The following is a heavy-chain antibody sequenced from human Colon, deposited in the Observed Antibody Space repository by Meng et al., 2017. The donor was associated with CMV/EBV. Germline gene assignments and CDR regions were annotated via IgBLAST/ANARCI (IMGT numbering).Heavy chain of an antibody. D-gene: IGHD2-2*01. Sequence: ASVTVSCKASGYTFTSYDINWVRQATGQGLEWMGWMNPNSGNTGYAQKFQGRVTMTRNTSISTAYMELSSLRSEDTAVYYCARGPPAGYCSSTSCYYYYYGMDVWGQGTTVTVSS. CDR3: ARGPPAGYCSSTSCYYYYYGMDV. CDR1: GYTFTSYD. CDR2: MNPNSGNT. J-gene: IGHJ6*02. V-gene: IGHV1-8*01.